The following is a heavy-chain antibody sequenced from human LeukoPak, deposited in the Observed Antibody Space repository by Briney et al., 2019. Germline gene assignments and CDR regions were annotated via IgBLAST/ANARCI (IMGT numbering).Heavy chain of an antibody. Sequence: GGSLRLSCAASGFTFGNYWMHWVRQAPGKGLVWVSRIYNDGSSTSYADSVKGRFTISRDNAKSTLYLQMNSLRAEDTAVYYCARVRGGSGSSYAADAFDIWGQGTMVTVSS. J-gene: IGHJ3*02. CDR3: ARVRGGSGSSYAADAFDI. CDR2: IYNDGSST. CDR1: GFTFGNYW. D-gene: IGHD1-26*01. V-gene: IGHV3-74*01.